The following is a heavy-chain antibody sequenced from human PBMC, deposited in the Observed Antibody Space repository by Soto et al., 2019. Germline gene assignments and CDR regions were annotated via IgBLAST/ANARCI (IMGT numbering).Heavy chain of an antibody. D-gene: IGHD6-19*01. CDR1: GFTVSSNY. Sequence: GGSLRLSCAASGFTVSSNYMSWVRQAPGKGLEWVSVIYSGGSTYYADSVKGRFTISRHNSKNTLYLQMNSLRAEDTAVYYCARSLSLYSSGWQTENWFDPWGQGTLVTVSS. CDR2: IYSGGST. J-gene: IGHJ5*02. V-gene: IGHV3-53*04. CDR3: ARSLSLYSSGWQTENWFDP.